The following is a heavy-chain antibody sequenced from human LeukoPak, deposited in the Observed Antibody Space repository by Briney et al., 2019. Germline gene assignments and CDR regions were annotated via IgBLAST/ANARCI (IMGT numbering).Heavy chain of an antibody. CDR2: IRFDGTNK. CDR3: AKDFTRYSSGVFDP. CDR1: GFTFSNYG. D-gene: IGHD6-19*01. V-gene: IGHV3-30*02. J-gene: IGHJ5*02. Sequence: GRSLRLSCAASGFTFSNYGMHWVRQAPGKGLEWVAFIRFDGTNKYYPDSVKGRFTISRDNSKNTLYLQINSLRAEDTAVFYCAKDFTRYSSGVFDPWGQGTLVTVSS.